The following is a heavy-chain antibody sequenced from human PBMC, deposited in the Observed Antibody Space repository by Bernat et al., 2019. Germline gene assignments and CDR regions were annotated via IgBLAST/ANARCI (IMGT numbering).Heavy chain of an antibody. CDR2: IRTKANSYAT. CDR3: ISHEAAWDSSAGY. Sequence: EVQLVESGGGLVQPGGSLKLSCAASGFTFSGSAMHWVRQASGKGLEWVGRIRTKANSYATAYAASVKGRFTISRDDSKNTAYLQMNSLKTEDTAVYYCISHEAAWDSSAGYWGQGTLVTVSS. D-gene: IGHD3-22*01. CDR1: GFTFSGSA. V-gene: IGHV3-73*01. J-gene: IGHJ4*02.